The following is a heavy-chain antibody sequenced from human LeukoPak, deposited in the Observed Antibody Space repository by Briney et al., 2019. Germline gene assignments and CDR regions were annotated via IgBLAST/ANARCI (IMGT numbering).Heavy chain of an antibody. CDR3: ARLHGGKGQYYFDY. J-gene: IGHJ4*02. CDR1: GGSISSYY. Sequence: SETLSLTCTVSGGSISSYYWSWIRQPPGKGQEWIGYISTSGSTNSNPSLKSRVTISVDTSKNQFSLNLSSVTAADTAVYYCARLHGGKGQYYFDYWGQGTLVTVSS. CDR2: ISTSGST. D-gene: IGHD4-23*01. V-gene: IGHV4-4*09.